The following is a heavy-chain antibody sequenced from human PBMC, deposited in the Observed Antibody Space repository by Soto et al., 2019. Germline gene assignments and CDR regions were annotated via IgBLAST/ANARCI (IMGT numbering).Heavy chain of an antibody. CDR2: ISYDGSNK. Sequence: GGSLRLSCAASGFTFSTYGMHWVRQAPGKGLEWVAVISYDGSNKYYADSVKGRFTISRDNSKNTLFLQMNSLRPEDTAVYYCAKDRGRFLEWLLPDDYFDYWGQGTLVTVSS. D-gene: IGHD3-3*01. V-gene: IGHV3-30*18. CDR3: AKDRGRFLEWLLPDDYFDY. CDR1: GFTFSTYG. J-gene: IGHJ4*02.